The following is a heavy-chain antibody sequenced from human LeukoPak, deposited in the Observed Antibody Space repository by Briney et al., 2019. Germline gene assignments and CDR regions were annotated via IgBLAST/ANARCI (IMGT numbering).Heavy chain of an antibody. CDR1: GFTVSSNY. CDR2: IYSGGST. V-gene: IGHV3-53*04. D-gene: IGHD1-1*01. J-gene: IGHJ4*02. Sequence: GGSLRLSCAASGFTVSSNYMSLVRQAPGKGLEWVSVIYSGGSTYYADSVKGRFTISRHNSKNTLYLQMNSLRAEDTAVYYCARSPKYIASTGPHYFDYWGQGTLVTVSS. CDR3: ARSPKYIASTGPHYFDY.